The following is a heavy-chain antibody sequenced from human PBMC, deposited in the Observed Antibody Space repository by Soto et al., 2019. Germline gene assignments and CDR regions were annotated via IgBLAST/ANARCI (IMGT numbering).Heavy chain of an antibody. CDR3: AREPATGTTAHGAFDI. V-gene: IGHV3-30-3*01. CDR1: GFTFSSYA. CDR2: ISYDGSNK. D-gene: IGHD1-1*01. Sequence: GGSLRLSCAASGFTFSSYAMHWVRQAPGKGLEWVAVISYDGSNKYYADSVKGRFTISRDNSKNTLYLQMNSLRAEDTAVYYCAREPATGTTAHGAFDIWGQGTMVTVSS. J-gene: IGHJ3*02.